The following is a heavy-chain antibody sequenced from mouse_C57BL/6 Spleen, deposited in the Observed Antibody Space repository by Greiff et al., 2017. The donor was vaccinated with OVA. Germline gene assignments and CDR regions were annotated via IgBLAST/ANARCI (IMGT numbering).Heavy chain of an antibody. CDR3: ARGEILQGFAY. D-gene: IGHD2-10*01. V-gene: IGHV3-1*01. CDR1: GYSFTSGYV. Sequence: EVQLQQSGPGMVKPSPSLPLSCTATGYSFTSGYVWYLIRHFPGNIPEWMGYISYSGSTNYNPSFKSRISITHDTSKNHFFLKLNTVTTEDTATYYCARGEILQGFAYWGRGTLVAVSA. CDR2: ISYSGST. J-gene: IGHJ3*01.